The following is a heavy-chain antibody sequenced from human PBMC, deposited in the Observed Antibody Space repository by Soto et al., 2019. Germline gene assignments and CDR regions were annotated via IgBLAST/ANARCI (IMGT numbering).Heavy chain of an antibody. CDR1: GYTFTSYY. Sequence: QVQLVQSGAEVKKPGASVKVSCKASGYTFTSYYMHWVRQAPGQGLEWMGIINPSGGSTSYAQKFQGRVTMTRDTSTSTVYMELSRLRSEDTAVYYCARAVVVAATDFQHWGQGTLVTVSS. V-gene: IGHV1-46*01. J-gene: IGHJ1*01. CDR3: ARAVVVAATDFQH. CDR2: INPSGGST. D-gene: IGHD2-15*01.